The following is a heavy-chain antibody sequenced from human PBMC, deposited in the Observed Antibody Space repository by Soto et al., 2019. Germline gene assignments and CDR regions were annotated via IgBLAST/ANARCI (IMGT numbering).Heavy chain of an antibody. CDR1: GGTFSSYA. V-gene: IGHV1-69*12. CDR2: IIPIFGTA. D-gene: IGHD5-12*01. J-gene: IGHJ4*02. CDR3: ARLPWDGYNPRRPFDY. Sequence: QVQLVQSGAEVKKPGSSVKVSCKASGGTFSSYAISWVRQAPGQGLEWMGGIIPIFGTANYAQKFQGRVTITADESTSTAYMDLSSLRSEDTAVYYCARLPWDGYNPRRPFDYWGQGTLVTVSS.